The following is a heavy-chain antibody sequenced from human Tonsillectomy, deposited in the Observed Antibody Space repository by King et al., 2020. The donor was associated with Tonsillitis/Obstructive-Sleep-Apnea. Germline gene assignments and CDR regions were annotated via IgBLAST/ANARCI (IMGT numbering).Heavy chain of an antibody. V-gene: IGHV3-43*01. CDR3: AKGITGTTSYYYMDV. Sequence: VQLVESGGVVVQPGGSLRLSCAASGFTFDDYTMHWVRQTPGKGLEWVSLMSWDGGSTYCAVSVKGRFTSSRDNSKNSLYLQMNSLRTEDTALYYCAKGITGTTSYYYMDVWGKGTTVTVSS. CDR2: MSWDGGST. D-gene: IGHD1-7*01. CDR1: GFTFDDYT. J-gene: IGHJ6*03.